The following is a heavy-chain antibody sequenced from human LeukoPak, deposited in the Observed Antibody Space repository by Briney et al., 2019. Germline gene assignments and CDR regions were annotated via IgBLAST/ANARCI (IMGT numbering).Heavy chain of an antibody. J-gene: IGHJ6*02. D-gene: IGHD3-3*01. CDR1: GGSIRSHY. CDR3: ARERALRFLEWLPDYYGMDV. CDR2: IYTSGST. V-gene: IGHV4-4*07. Sequence: PSETLSLTCTVSGGSIRSHYWSWIRQPPGKGLEWIGRIYTSGSTNYNPSLKSRVTMSVDTSKNQFSLKLSSVTAADTAVYYCARERALRFLEWLPDYYGMDVWGQGTTVTVSS.